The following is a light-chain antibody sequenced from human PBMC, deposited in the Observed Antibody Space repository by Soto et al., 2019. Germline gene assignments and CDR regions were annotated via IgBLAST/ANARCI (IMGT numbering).Light chain of an antibody. CDR1: QRVRGW. V-gene: IGKV1-5*02. J-gene: IGKJ1*01. CDR2: DAS. CDR3: QQYETFSGT. Sequence: EIQITHSLSTLSASVGDTATAICRASQRVRGWLAWYQQKPGEAPKLLIYDASALPRGVPSRFSGSGSGTKFTLTIASLQPDDFATYYCQQYETFSGTFGPGTKVEI.